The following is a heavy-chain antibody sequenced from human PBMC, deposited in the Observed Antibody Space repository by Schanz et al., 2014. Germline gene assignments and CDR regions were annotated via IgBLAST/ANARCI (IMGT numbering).Heavy chain of an antibody. CDR1: GFTFSRSG. D-gene: IGHD6-13*01. CDR2: ISYDGSHK. CDR3: ARDRQQLVGRIGYYYGMDV. V-gene: IGHV3-30*19. Sequence: QVQLVESGGGVVQPGRSLRLSCAASGFTFSRSGMHWVRQAPGKGLEWVAVISYDGSHKDYADSVKGRFTISRDNSKNTLYLQMNSLRAEDTAVYYCARDRQQLVGRIGYYYGMDVWGQGTTVTVSS. J-gene: IGHJ6*02.